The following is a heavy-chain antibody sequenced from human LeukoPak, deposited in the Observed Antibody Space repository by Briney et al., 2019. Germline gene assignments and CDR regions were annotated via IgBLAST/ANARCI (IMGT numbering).Heavy chain of an antibody. D-gene: IGHD1-7*01. CDR1: RDRVSNNNAA. Sequence: SQPLSLTGAIYRDRVSNNNAAWNWIRQSPSRTLESLGRTYYTSKWYNDYAVSVKSRITMSPDTSKNQFSLQMNSVTPEDTAVYYCARERAGTIRTIDYWGQGILVTVSS. V-gene: IGHV6-1*01. CDR2: TYYTSKWYN. J-gene: IGHJ4*02. CDR3: ARERAGTIRTIDY.